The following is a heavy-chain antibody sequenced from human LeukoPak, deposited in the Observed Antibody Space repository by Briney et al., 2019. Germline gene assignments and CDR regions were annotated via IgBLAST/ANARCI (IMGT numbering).Heavy chain of an antibody. CDR2: VSYDGSNK. CDR3: ASAGDIAGAGSYFDY. J-gene: IGHJ4*02. V-gene: IGHV3-30-3*01. Sequence: GGALRLSLAASGFTLRYHAMHRIRPAPGQGLEWVAVVSYDGSNKYYADSVKGRFTISRDNSKNTLYLQMNSLRAEDSAVYYCASAGDIAGAGSYFDYWGQGTLVTVSS. CDR1: GFTLRYHA. D-gene: IGHD6-19*01.